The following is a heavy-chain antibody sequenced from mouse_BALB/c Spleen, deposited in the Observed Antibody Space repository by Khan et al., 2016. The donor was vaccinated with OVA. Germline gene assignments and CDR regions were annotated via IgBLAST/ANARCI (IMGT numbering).Heavy chain of an antibody. CDR1: GYTFSSYY. Sequence: VKLQESGAELVKPGASVKLSCKASGYTFSSYYMYWVKQRPGQGLEWIGEINPNNGGTNFNEKFKSKATLTVDKSSSTAYMQLSSLTSEDSAVYYCTRAGYGSFAYWGQGTLVTVSA. CDR3: TRAGYGSFAY. J-gene: IGHJ3*01. V-gene: IGHV1S81*02. CDR2: INPNNGGT. D-gene: IGHD2-2*01.